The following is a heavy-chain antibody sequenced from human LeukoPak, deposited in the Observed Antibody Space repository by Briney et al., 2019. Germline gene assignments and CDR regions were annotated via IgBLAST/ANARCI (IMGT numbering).Heavy chain of an antibody. Sequence: GSLRLSCVASGFTFSSYAMSWIRQPPGKGLERIGYIYYSGSTNYNPSLKSRVTISVDTSKNQFSLKLSSVTAADTAVYYCAGRDGYNYFDYWGQGTLVTVSS. V-gene: IGHV4-59*08. CDR2: IYYSGST. D-gene: IGHD5-24*01. J-gene: IGHJ4*02. CDR3: AGRDGYNYFDY. CDR1: GFTFSSYA.